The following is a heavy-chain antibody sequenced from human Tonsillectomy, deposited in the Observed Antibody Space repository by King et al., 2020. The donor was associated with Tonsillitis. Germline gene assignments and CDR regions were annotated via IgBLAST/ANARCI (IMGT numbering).Heavy chain of an antibody. J-gene: IGHJ5*02. D-gene: IGHD2-21*02. CDR2: IYYSGST. CDR1: GGSISSGGYF. CDR3: ARGYCGGDCYSIEWFDP. V-gene: IGHV4-31*03. Sequence: VQLQESGPGLVKPSQTLSLTCTVSGGSISSGGYFWSWIRQHPGKGLEWIGYIYYSGSTYYKPSLKSRVKITVDTAKNQFSLKLSPVTAADTAVYYCARGYCGGDCYSIEWFDPWGQGTLVTVSS.